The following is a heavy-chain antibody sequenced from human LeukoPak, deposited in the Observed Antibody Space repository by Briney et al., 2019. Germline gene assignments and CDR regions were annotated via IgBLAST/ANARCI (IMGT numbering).Heavy chain of an antibody. D-gene: IGHD2-15*01. J-gene: IGHJ4*02. Sequence: GGSLRLSCAASGFTVSSNYMSWVRQAPGKGLEWVSVIYSGGSTYYTGSVKGRFTISRHNSQNTLFLQMNSLRAEDTAVYYCARDTGIVVVGYYFDYWGQGTLVTVSS. CDR1: GFTVSSNY. CDR3: ARDTGIVVVGYYFDY. CDR2: IYSGGST. V-gene: IGHV3-53*04.